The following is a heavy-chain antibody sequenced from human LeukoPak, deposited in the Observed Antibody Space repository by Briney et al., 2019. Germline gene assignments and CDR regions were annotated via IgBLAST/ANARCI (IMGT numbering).Heavy chain of an antibody. CDR2: VGTSADT. D-gene: IGHD2-15*01. V-gene: IGHV3-23*01. Sequence: SWGSLRLSCLASGFTFSSYAMDWVRQAPGQGLQWVSAVGTSADTYYADSVRGRFTISRDNSKNTLYLQMDSLRAEDTAIYYCTRKTPGRTPFDYWGQGILVTVSS. CDR3: TRKTPGRTPFDY. CDR1: GFTFSSYA. J-gene: IGHJ4*02.